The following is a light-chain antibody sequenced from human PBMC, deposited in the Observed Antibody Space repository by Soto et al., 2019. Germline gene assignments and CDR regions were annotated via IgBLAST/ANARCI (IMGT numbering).Light chain of an antibody. V-gene: IGLV1-51*01. CDR3: GTWDSSLCAGRV. J-gene: IGLJ1*01. Sequence: QSVLTQPPSVSAAPGQKVTISCSGSSSNIGNNYVSWYQQLPGTAPKLLIYDNNKRPSGIPDRFSGSKSGTSATLGITGLQTGDEADYYCGTWDSSLCAGRVFXTGTKRTVL. CDR1: SSNIGNNY. CDR2: DNN.